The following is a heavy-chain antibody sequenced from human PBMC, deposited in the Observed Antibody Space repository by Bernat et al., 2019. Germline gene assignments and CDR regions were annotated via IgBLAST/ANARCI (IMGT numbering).Heavy chain of an antibody. D-gene: IGHD3-22*01. CDR3: ARPYYYDSSGYYYDFAFDI. Sequence: QVQLQESGPGLVKPSETLSLTCTVSGGSISSYYWSWIRQPPGKGLEWIGYIYYSGSTNYNPSLKSRVTISVDTSKNQFSLKLSSVTAADTAVYYCARPYYYDSSGYYYDFAFDIWGQGTMVTVSS. CDR1: GGSISSYY. J-gene: IGHJ3*02. V-gene: IGHV4-59*08. CDR2: IYYSGST.